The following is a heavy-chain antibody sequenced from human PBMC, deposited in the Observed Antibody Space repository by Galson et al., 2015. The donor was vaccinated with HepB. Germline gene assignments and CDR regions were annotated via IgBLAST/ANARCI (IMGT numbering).Heavy chain of an antibody. CDR3: ARVYYDSSGYYYMGGYYGMDV. Sequence: SLRLSCAASGFTVSSNYMSWVRQAPGKGLEWVSVIYSGGSTYYADSVKGRFTISRDNSKNTLYLQMNSLRAEDTAVYYCARVYYDSSGYYYMGGYYGMDVWGQGTTVTVSS. CDR2: IYSGGST. CDR1: GFTVSSNY. J-gene: IGHJ6*02. V-gene: IGHV3-66*01. D-gene: IGHD3-22*01.